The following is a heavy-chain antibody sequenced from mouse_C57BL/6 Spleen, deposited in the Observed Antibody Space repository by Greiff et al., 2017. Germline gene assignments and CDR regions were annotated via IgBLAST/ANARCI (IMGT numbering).Heavy chain of an antibody. CDR3: VRHIYYGSSPYAMDY. J-gene: IGHJ4*01. D-gene: IGHD1-1*01. CDR1: GFSFNTYA. V-gene: IGHV10-1*01. CDR2: IRSKSNNYAT. Sequence: EVKLVESGGGLVQPKGSLKLSCAASGFSFNTYAMNWVRQAPGKGLEWVARIRSKSNNYATYYADSVKDRFTISRDDSESMLYLQMNNLKTEDTAMYYCVRHIYYGSSPYAMDYWGQGTSVTVSS.